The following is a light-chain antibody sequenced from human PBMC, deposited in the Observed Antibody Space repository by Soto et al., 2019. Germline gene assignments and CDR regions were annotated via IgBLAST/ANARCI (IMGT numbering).Light chain of an antibody. CDR1: QSVGTN. Sequence: EIVMTQSPATLSVSPGERVTLSCRASQSVGTNLAWYQQKPGQAPRLLILGASTRASGIPAKFSGSGSGTEFTLSIGSLQSEDFAIYYCQQYDQWWTFGQGTKVDI. CDR2: GAS. CDR3: QQYDQWWT. V-gene: IGKV3-15*01. J-gene: IGKJ1*01.